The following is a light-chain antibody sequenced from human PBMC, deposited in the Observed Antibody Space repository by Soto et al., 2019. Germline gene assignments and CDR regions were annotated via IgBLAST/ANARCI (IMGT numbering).Light chain of an antibody. J-gene: IGKJ4*01. CDR2: GAS. CDR3: QQYSSPPT. V-gene: IGKV3-20*01. CDR1: QSVSSSY. Sequence: EIVLTQSPGTLSLSPGERATLSCRASQSVSSSYLAWYQQKPGQAPRLLIYGASSRATGIPVRFSGSGSGTDFTVTISRLEPHDFAVYYCQQYSSPPTFGGSTKVEI.